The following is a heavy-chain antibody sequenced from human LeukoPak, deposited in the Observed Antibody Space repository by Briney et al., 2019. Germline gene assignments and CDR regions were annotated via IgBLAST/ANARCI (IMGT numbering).Heavy chain of an antibody. D-gene: IGHD6-6*01. V-gene: IGHV5-51*01. CDR1: GYSFSSYW. CDR3: ARFSSSGNDY. J-gene: IGHJ4*02. CDR2: IHPGDSIA. Sequence: GESLKISCKGSGYSFSSYWIGWVRQMPGKGLEWMGLIHPGDSIARYSPSFQGQVTISADKSISTAYVQWSSLGASDTAMYYCARFSSSGNDYWGQGTLVTVSS.